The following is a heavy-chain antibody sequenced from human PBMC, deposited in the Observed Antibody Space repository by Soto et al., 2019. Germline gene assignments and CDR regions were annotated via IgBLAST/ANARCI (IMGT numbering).Heavy chain of an antibody. D-gene: IGHD6-13*01. CDR1: GGSFSGYY. CDR2: INHSGST. Sequence: SETLSLTCAVYGGSFSGYYWSWIRQPPGKGLEWIGEINHSGSTNYNPSLKSRVTISVDTSKNQFSLKLSSVTAADTAVYYCASGSRLADSSSWYVLNYWGQGTLVTVSS. CDR3: ASGSRLADSSSWYVLNY. J-gene: IGHJ4*02. V-gene: IGHV4-34*01.